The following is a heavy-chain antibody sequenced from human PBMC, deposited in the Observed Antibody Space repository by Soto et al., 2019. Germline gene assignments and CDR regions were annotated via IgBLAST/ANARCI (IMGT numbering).Heavy chain of an antibody. CDR3: ARGGKFAVAWGCCYL. CDR2: VSPYNGNT. CDR1: GYTFTNYG. Sequence: QVQLVQSEAEVKKPGASVKVSCKASGYTFTNYGINWVRQAPGQGLEWMGWVSPYNGNTNYAQKLQGRVTMTTDTSTSTASLGLRSLTPDHTAVYYCARGGKFAVAWGCCYLWGRGTLVPVSS. J-gene: IGHJ2*01. V-gene: IGHV1-18*01. D-gene: IGHD2-15*01.